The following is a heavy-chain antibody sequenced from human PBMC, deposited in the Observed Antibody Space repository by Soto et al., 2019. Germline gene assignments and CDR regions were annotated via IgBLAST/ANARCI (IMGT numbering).Heavy chain of an antibody. Sequence: EVQLLESGGGLVQPGGSLRLSCAASGFNFRNYAMSWARQAPGKGLEWVSAISGSGGTTHYADSVKGRFTISRDNSKNTLYLQMNSLRVEDTAVYYCAKDRSSTSCYAFDYWGQGSLVTVSS. CDR2: ISGSGGTT. V-gene: IGHV3-23*01. CDR1: GFNFRNYA. J-gene: IGHJ4*02. D-gene: IGHD2-2*01. CDR3: AKDRSSTSCYAFDY.